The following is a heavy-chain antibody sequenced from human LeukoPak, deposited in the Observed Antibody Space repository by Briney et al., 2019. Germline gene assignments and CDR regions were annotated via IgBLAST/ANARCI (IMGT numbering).Heavy chain of an antibody. V-gene: IGHV3-30-3*01. CDR2: ISYDGSNK. CDR1: GFTLSSYA. D-gene: IGHD3-9*01. CDR3: ARESSLRYFDWLLDDY. J-gene: IGHJ4*02. Sequence: GGSLRLSCAASGFTLSSYAMHWVRQAPGKGLEWVAVISYDGSNKYYADSVKGRFTISRDNSKNTLYLQMNSLRAEDTAVYYCARESSLRYFDWLLDDYWGQGTLVTVSS.